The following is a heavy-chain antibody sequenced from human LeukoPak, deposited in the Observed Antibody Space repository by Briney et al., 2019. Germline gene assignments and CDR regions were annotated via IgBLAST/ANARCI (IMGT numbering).Heavy chain of an antibody. D-gene: IGHD3-22*01. J-gene: IGHJ4*02. CDR3: ARAPYYYDGPSPYYFDY. CDR2: IYYSGSI. CDR1: GGSISSHY. V-gene: IGHV4-59*11. Sequence: SETLSLTCTVSGGSISSHYWSWIRQPPGKGLEWIGYIYYSGSINYNPSLKSRVTISVDTSKNQFSLKLSSVTAADTAVYYCARAPYYYDGPSPYYFDYWGQGTLVTVSS.